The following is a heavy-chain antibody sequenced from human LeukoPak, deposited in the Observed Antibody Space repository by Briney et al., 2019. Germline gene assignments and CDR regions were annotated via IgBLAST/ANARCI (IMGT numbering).Heavy chain of an antibody. CDR1: GGSISSGDYY. CDR2: IYYSGST. J-gene: IGHJ4*02. D-gene: IGHD4-17*01. Sequence: PSETLSLTCTVSGGSISSGDYYWSWIRQPPGKGLEWIGYIYYSGSTYYNPSLKSRVTISVDTSKNQFSLKLSSVTAADMAVYYCARDLRDYGDYGADYWGQGTLVTVSS. V-gene: IGHV4-30-4*01. CDR3: ARDLRDYGDYGADY.